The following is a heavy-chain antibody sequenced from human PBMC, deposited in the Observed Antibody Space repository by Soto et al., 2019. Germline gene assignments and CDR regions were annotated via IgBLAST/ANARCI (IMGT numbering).Heavy chain of an antibody. CDR2: INHSGRV. CDR1: GGSFSGHS. J-gene: IGHJ5*01. CDR3: STRAYDTNGYYRFDP. Sequence: SETLSLTCAVYGGSFSGHSWTWIRQSPGKGLERIGDINHSGRVNYSPSLKSRVTISLDTSKNQFSLTLSAVTAADTAMYYCSTRAYDTNGYYRFDPWGQGTLVTVSS. V-gene: IGHV4-34*01. D-gene: IGHD3-22*01.